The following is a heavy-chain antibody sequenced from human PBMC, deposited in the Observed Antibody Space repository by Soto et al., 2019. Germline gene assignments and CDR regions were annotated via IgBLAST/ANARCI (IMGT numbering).Heavy chain of an antibody. V-gene: IGHV3-23*01. CDR1: GFTFSTYA. CDR3: AKSLYGGLDY. Sequence: GGSLRLSCAASGFTFSTYAMSWVRQAPGKGLEWVSGIRGSGDSTHYADSVKGRFTISRDNSKNTLYLQMNSLRVEDTAVYYCAKSLYGGLDYWGQGTVVTVPS. D-gene: IGHD4-17*01. CDR2: IRGSGDST. J-gene: IGHJ4*02.